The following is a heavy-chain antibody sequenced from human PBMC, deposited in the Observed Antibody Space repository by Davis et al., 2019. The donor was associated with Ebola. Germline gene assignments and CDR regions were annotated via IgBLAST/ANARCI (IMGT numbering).Heavy chain of an antibody. CDR3: ARETGLRSYGMDV. CDR2: ISTYNGNT. CDR1: GYTFTSYY. V-gene: IGHV1/OR15-2*02. Sequence: ASVKVSCKASGYTFTSYYMHWVRQAPGQGLEWMGWISTYNGNTNYAQKFQGRVTITADESTSTAYMELSSLRSEDTAVYYCARETGLRSYGMDVWGQGTTVTVSS. J-gene: IGHJ6*02. D-gene: IGHD7-27*01.